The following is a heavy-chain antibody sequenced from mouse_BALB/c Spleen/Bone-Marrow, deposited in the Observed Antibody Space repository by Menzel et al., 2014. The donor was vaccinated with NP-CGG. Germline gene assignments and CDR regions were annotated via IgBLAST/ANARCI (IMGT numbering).Heavy chain of an antibody. J-gene: IGHJ4*01. CDR1: GFSLTSYG. CDR2: IWRGGST. V-gene: IGHV2-4-1*01. Sequence: QVQLKESGPGLVQPSQSLSITCTASGFSLTSYGVHWVRQSPGKGLEWLGVIWRGGSTDYNAAFISRLNISKDNSKSQVFFKMNSLQADDTAIYYCARNWGYGYLFYAMDYWGQGTSVTVSS. D-gene: IGHD1-2*01. CDR3: ARNWGYGYLFYAMDY.